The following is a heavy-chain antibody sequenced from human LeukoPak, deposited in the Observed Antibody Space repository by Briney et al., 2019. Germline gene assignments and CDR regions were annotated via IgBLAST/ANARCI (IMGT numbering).Heavy chain of an antibody. V-gene: IGHV3-23*01. D-gene: IGHD5-18*01. CDR2: ITGSGAYT. CDR3: ARAFRYSYDY. J-gene: IGHJ4*02. CDR1: GFTFNNYA. Sequence: GGSLRLSCTASGFTFNNYAMTWVRQAPGKGPEWVSAITGSGAYTNYADSVKGRFTISRDNAKNSLYLQMNSLRAEDTAVYYCARAFRYSYDYWGQGTLVTVSS.